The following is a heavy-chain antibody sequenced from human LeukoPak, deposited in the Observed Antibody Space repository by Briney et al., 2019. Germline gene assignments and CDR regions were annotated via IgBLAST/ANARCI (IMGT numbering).Heavy chain of an antibody. V-gene: IGHV4-38-2*02. D-gene: IGHD3-10*01. CDR3: ARDVGFGGYSRGIFDY. CDR1: GGSFSGYF. CDR2: IYHSGST. J-gene: IGHJ4*02. Sequence: SSETLSLTCAVYGGSFSGYFWDWIRQPPGKGLEWIGSIYHSGSTYYNPSLKSRVTISVDTSKNQFSLKLSSVTAADTAVYYCARDVGFGGYSRGIFDYWGQGTLVTVSS.